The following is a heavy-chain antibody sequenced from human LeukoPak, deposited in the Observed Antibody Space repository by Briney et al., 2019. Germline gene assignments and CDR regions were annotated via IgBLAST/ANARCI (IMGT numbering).Heavy chain of an antibody. Sequence: ASVKVSCKASGYTFTSYAMNWVRQAPGQGLEWMGWIDTNTGNPTYAQGFTGRFVLSLDTSVSTAYLQISSLKAEDTAVYYCARESEYYYDSSTYSGDDYWGQGTLVTVSS. CDR2: IDTNTGNP. CDR3: ARESEYYYDSSTYSGDDY. V-gene: IGHV7-4-1*02. D-gene: IGHD3-22*01. CDR1: GYTFTSYA. J-gene: IGHJ4*02.